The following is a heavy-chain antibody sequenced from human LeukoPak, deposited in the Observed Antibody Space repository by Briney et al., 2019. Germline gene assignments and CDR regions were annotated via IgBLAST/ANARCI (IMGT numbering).Heavy chain of an antibody. V-gene: IGHV4-34*01. D-gene: IGHD3-22*01. CDR1: GGSFSGYY. J-gene: IGHJ4*02. Sequence: SETLSLTCAVYGGSFSGYYWSWIRQPPGKGLEWIGEINHSGSTNYNPSLKSRVTMSVDTSKNQFSLKLSSVTAADTAVYYCASGEYDYDSSGYKDYWGQGTLVTVSS. CDR3: ASGEYDYDSSGYKDY. CDR2: INHSGST.